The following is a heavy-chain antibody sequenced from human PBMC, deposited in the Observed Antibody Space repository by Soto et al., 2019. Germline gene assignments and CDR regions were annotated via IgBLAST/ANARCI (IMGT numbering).Heavy chain of an antibody. CDR1: GGSIISGGYY. CDR2: IYYSGST. CDR3: ARVKIFGVVRPAYFDY. J-gene: IGHJ4*02. D-gene: IGHD3-3*01. Sequence: ILSLTCTVSGGSIISGGYYWSWIRQHPGKGLEWIGYIYYSGSTYYNPSLKSRVTISVDTSKNQFSLKLSSVTAADTAVYYCARVKIFGVVRPAYFDYWGQGTLVTVSS. V-gene: IGHV4-31*03.